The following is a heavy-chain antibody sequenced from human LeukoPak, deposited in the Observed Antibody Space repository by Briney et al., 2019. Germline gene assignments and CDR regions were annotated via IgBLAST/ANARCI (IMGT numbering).Heavy chain of an antibody. D-gene: IGHD4-17*01. CDR3: AREDGDYFDY. Sequence: LPGGSLRLSCAASGFTFSSYAMHWVRQAPGKGLEWVAVISYDGSNKYYADSVKGRFTISRDNSKNTLYLQMNSLRAEDTAVYYCAREDGDYFDYWGQGTLVTVSS. CDR2: ISYDGSNK. V-gene: IGHV3-30-3*01. CDR1: GFTFSSYA. J-gene: IGHJ4*02.